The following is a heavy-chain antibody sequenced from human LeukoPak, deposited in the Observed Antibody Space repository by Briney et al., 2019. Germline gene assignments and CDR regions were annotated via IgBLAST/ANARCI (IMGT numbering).Heavy chain of an antibody. V-gene: IGHV1-18*01. CDR2: ISAYNGNT. D-gene: IGHD6-13*01. CDR1: GYTFTSYG. Sequence: GASVKVSCKASGYTFTSYGISWVRQAPGQGLEWMGWISAYNGNTNYAQKLQGRVTMTTDTSTSTAYMELRSLRSDDTAVYYCARAGAQKLIIAAAGTRGHNWFDPWGQGTLVTVSS. CDR3: ARAGAQKLIIAAAGTRGHNWFDP. J-gene: IGHJ5*02.